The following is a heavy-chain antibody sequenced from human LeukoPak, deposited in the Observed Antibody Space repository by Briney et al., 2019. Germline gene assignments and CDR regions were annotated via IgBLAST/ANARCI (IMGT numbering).Heavy chain of an antibody. J-gene: IGHJ5*02. CDR2: IHTTGST. D-gene: IGHD4-17*01. CDR1: GGSISSYY. Sequence: SETLSLTCTVSGGSISSYYWSWIRQPAGKGLEWIGRIHTTGSTNYNPSLKSRVTMSVDTSKNQFSLKLSSVTAADTAVYYCARVADYGDYVGGDWIDPWGQGTLVTVSS. V-gene: IGHV4-4*07. CDR3: ARVADYGDYVGGDWIDP.